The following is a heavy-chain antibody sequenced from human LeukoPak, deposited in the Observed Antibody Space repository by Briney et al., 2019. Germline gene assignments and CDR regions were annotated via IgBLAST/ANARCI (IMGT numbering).Heavy chain of an antibody. Sequence: GGSQRLSCAASGFTFSNYGMHWVRQAPGKGLEWVAFIRYDGSNKYYGDSVKGRFTISRDNSKNTLYLQMNSLRAEDTAVYYCAKAPNLVAAPDYWGQGTLVTVSS. CDR3: AKAPNLVAAPDY. CDR1: GFTFSNYG. D-gene: IGHD2-15*01. V-gene: IGHV3-30*02. J-gene: IGHJ4*02. CDR2: IRYDGSNK.